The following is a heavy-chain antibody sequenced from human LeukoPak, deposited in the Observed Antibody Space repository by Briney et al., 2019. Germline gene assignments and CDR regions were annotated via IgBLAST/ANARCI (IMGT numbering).Heavy chain of an antibody. CDR2: ISSSSSYI. Sequence: GGSLRLSCAASGFTLSSYAMTWVRQAPGKGLEWVSSISSSSSYIYYADSVKGRFTISRDNAKNSLYLQMNSLRAEDTAVYYCASSGHYDILTGYYRGGAFDIWGQGTMVTVSS. J-gene: IGHJ3*02. V-gene: IGHV3-21*01. D-gene: IGHD3-9*01. CDR3: ASSGHYDILTGYYRGGAFDI. CDR1: GFTLSSYA.